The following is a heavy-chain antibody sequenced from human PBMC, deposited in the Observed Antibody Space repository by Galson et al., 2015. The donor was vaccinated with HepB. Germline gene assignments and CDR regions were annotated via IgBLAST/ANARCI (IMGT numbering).Heavy chain of an antibody. CDR2: ISSSSSYI. CDR3: ARDDGSGSNNDAFDI. J-gene: IGHJ3*02. D-gene: IGHD3-10*01. CDR1: GFTFSSFA. Sequence: SLRLSCAASGFTFSSFAMSWVRQAPGKGLEWVSSISSSSSYIYYADSVKGRFTISRDNAKNSLYLQMNSLRAEDTAVYYCARDDGSGSNNDAFDIWGQGTMVTVSS. V-gene: IGHV3-21*01.